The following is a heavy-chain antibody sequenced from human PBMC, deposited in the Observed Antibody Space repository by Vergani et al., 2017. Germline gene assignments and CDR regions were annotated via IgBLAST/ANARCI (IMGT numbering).Heavy chain of an antibody. CDR1: GFTFSSYA. V-gene: IGHV3-30-3*01. D-gene: IGHD3-16*01. CDR3: ARADYGWDAFDI. Sequence: VQLVESGGGVVQPGRSLRLSCAASGFTFSSYAMHWVRQAPGKGLEWVAVISYDGSNKYYADSVKGRFTISRDNSKNTLYLQMNSLRAADTAVYYCARADYGWDAFDIWGQGTMVTVSS. J-gene: IGHJ3*02. CDR2: ISYDGSNK.